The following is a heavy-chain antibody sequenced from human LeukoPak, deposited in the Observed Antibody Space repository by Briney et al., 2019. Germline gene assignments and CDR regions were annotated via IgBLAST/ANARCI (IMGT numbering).Heavy chain of an antibody. CDR2: INRDGSEK. Sequence: GGSLRLSCVVSGFTLSSRWMMWVRQAPGEGLERMTNINRDGSEKNYVDSVKGRFTITRDNAENSLYLQMNSLKVEDSAIYYCATYDSWSGYNIAYWGQGTLVTVSS. V-gene: IGHV3-7*03. CDR1: GFTLSSRW. CDR3: ATYDSWSGYNIAY. J-gene: IGHJ4*02. D-gene: IGHD3-3*01.